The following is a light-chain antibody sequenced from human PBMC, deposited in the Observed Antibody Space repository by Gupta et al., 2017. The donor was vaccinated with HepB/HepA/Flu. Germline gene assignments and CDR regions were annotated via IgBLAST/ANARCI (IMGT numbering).Light chain of an antibody. CDR1: QDISNY. Sequence: DIQMTQSPSSLSASVGDRVTITCQASQDISNYLNWYQQKPGKAPQLLIYDASNLETGVPSRFSGSGSGTDFTFTISSLQPEDIATYYCQQYDNLPPELTFGGGTKVEIK. V-gene: IGKV1-33*01. CDR2: DAS. CDR3: QQYDNLPPELT. J-gene: IGKJ4*01.